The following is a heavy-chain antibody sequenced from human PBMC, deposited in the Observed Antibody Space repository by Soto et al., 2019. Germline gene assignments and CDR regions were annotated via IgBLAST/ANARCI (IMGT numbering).Heavy chain of an antibody. CDR3: ARDLAAVPRAFDY. CDR1: GGSISSYF. CDR2: VYYTGTT. Sequence: QVQLQESGPGLLKPSETLSLTCTVSGGSISSYFYIWVRQPPGKGLEWIGSVYYTGTTDYNPSLQSRVAISVDTSKTQFSLNLRSVTAADTAVYYCARDLAAVPRAFDYGGRGTLATVSS. J-gene: IGHJ4*02. V-gene: IGHV4-59*01. D-gene: IGHD6-13*01.